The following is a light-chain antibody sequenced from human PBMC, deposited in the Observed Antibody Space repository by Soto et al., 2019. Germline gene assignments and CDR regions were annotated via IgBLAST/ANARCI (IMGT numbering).Light chain of an antibody. J-gene: IGLJ2*01. Sequence: QSVLTQPPSASGTPGQRVTISCSGSSSNIGSNTVNWYQHLPGSAPKLLIYSNNQRPSGVPFRFSGSKSGTSASLAISGLQSEDEADYYCAAWDDSLNGVVFGGGTKVTVL. CDR1: SSNIGSNT. CDR2: SNN. CDR3: AAWDDSLNGVV. V-gene: IGLV1-44*01.